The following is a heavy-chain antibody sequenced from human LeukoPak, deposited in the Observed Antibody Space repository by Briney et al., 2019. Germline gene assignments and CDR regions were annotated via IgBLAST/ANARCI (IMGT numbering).Heavy chain of an antibody. V-gene: IGHV5-51*01. J-gene: IGHJ3*02. CDR3: ARTNYYETSGWASGLSPFDM. D-gene: IGHD3-22*01. CDR2: MYPVDSDT. CDR1: GNNFATHW. Sequence: GESLKISCKGSGNNFATHWIAWVRQTPGKGLEWIGVMYPVDSDTRYSPTFQGQVTISVDKSTSTAYLQWSSLQASDTAIYYCARTNYYETSGWASGLSPFDMWGRGTMVTVSS.